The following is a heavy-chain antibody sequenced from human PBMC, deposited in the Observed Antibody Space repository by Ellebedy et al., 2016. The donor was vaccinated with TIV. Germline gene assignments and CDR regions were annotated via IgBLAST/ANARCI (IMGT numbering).Heavy chain of an antibody. V-gene: IGHV6-1*01. D-gene: IGHD1/OR15-1a*01. CDR2: TYYRSKWNN. J-gene: IGHJ3*02. Sequence: SETLSLTCVISGDSVSTDIGWNWIRQSPSRGLEWLGRTYYRSKWNNDYAVSLKSRITINPDTSKNQFSLKLSSVTAADTAVYYCARGSRTGAFDIWGQGTMVTVSS. CDR1: GDSVSTDIG. CDR3: ARGSRTGAFDI.